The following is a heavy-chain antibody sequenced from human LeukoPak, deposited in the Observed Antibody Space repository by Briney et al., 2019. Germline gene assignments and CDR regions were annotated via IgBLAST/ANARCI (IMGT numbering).Heavy chain of an antibody. CDR1: GFTFSSYG. Sequence: PGGSLRLSCAASGFTFSSYGMHWVRQAPGKGLESVAVLSYDGNYKYYADSVKGRFAISRDNSENTLYLQMNSLRAEDTAVYYCARYAEYAVSTPCYWGQGTLVTVSA. D-gene: IGHD2-8*01. V-gene: IGHV3-30*03. CDR2: LSYDGNYK. CDR3: ARYAEYAVSTPCY. J-gene: IGHJ4*02.